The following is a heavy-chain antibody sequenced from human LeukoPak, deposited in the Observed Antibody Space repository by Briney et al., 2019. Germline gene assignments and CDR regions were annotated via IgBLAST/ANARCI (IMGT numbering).Heavy chain of an antibody. CDR1: GGTFSSYA. CDR3: ARAFVVDKNWFDP. D-gene: IGHD2-15*01. V-gene: IGHV1-69*13. CDR2: IIPIFGTA. J-gene: IGHJ5*02. Sequence: GAPVKVSCKASGGTFSSYAISWVRQAPGQGLEWMGGIIPIFGTANYAQKFQGRVTITADESTSTAYMELSSLRSEDTAVYYCARAFVVDKNWFDPWGQGTLVTVSS.